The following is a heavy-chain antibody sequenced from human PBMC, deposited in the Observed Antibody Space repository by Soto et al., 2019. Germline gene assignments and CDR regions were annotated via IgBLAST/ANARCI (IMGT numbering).Heavy chain of an antibody. V-gene: IGHV5-51*01. CDR2: IYTGAXXX. D-gene: IGHD3-10*01. Sequence: GESLKISCKASGYSFANSXIGXVRQMPGKGLEWMGIIYTGAXXXRYSAGFQGQVTLSADKSIDTAYLQWSSLRASDTAMYYCGRGEGVAFSPAPWGQGTLVTVSS. CDR3: GRGEGVAFSPAP. J-gene: IGHJ5*02. CDR1: GYSFANSX.